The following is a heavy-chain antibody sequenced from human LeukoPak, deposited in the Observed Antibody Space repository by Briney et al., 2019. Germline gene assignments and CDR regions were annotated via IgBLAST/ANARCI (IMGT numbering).Heavy chain of an antibody. Sequence: GGSLRLSCAASGFTFSSYWMSWVRQAPGKGREGVANIKQDGSEKYYVDSVKGRFTISRDNAKNSLYLQMNSLRAEDTAVYYCARVYAAYYYYMDVWGKGTTVTVSS. D-gene: IGHD2-15*01. V-gene: IGHV3-7*01. J-gene: IGHJ6*03. CDR1: GFTFSSYW. CDR3: ARVYAAYYYYMDV. CDR2: IKQDGSEK.